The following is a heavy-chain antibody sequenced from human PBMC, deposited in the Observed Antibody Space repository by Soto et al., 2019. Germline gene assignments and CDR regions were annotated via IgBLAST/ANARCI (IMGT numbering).Heavy chain of an antibody. CDR3: ARGVCSGGSCYGWFDP. CDR1: GYTFTSYD. J-gene: IGHJ5*02. D-gene: IGHD2-15*01. Sequence: QVQLVQSGAEVKKPGASVKVSCKASGYTFTSYDINWVRQATGQGLEWMGWMNPNSGNTGYAQKFQGRVTMTRNTSISKAYMELSSLRSEDTAVYYCARGVCSGGSCYGWFDPWGQGTLVTVSS. V-gene: IGHV1-8*01. CDR2: MNPNSGNT.